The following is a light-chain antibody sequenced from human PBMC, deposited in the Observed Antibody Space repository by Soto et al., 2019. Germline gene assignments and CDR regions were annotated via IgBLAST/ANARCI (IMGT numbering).Light chain of an antibody. J-gene: IGLJ1*01. CDR3: GTWDSSLNADV. V-gene: IGLV1-51*02. CDR1: SSNIGNNL. CDR2: EDN. Sequence: QSVLTQPPSVSAAPGQTVTISCSGTSSNIGNNLVCWYQQLPGAAPKLLIYEDNKRSSGIPDRFSGSKSGTSATLGITGLQTGDEADYYCGTWDSSLNADVFGTGTKVTVL.